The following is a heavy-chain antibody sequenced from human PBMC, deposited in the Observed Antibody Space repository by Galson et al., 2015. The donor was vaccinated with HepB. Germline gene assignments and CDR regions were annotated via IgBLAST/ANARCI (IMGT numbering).Heavy chain of an antibody. CDR3: ARANAESDAFDI. D-gene: IGHD2-2*01. J-gene: IGHJ3*02. CDR1: GFTFSSYA. V-gene: IGHV3-30-3*01. Sequence: SLRLSCAASGFTFSSYAMHWVRQAPGKGLEWVAVISYDGSNKYYADSVKGRFTISRDNSKNTLYLQMNSLRAEDTAVYYCARANAESDAFDIWGQGTMVTVSS. CDR2: ISYDGSNK.